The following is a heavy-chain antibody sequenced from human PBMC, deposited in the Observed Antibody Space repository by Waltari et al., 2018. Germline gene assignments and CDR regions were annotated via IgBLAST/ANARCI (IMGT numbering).Heavy chain of an antibody. CDR3: ARAGNIVLMVYPWVSYYFDY. V-gene: IGHV4-34*01. CDR1: GGSFSGYY. J-gene: IGHJ4*02. Sequence: QVQLQQWGAGLLKPSETLSLPCAVYGGSFSGYYWSWIRQPPGKWLEWIWEINHSESTNYNPSLKSRVTISVDTSKKQFSLKLSSVTAADTAVYYCARAGNIVLMVYPWVSYYFDYWGQGTLVTVSS. D-gene: IGHD2-8*01. CDR2: INHSEST.